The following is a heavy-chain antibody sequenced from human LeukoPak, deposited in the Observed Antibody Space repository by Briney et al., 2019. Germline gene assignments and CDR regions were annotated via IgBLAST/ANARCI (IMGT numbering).Heavy chain of an antibody. Sequence: SETLSLTCTVSGGSISSGGYYWSWIRQPSGKGLEWIAYIYQSGSTYYNPSLKSRVTISVDRSKNQFSLKLSSVTAADTAVYYCARGVIVGATRLWYFDLWGRGTLVTVSS. J-gene: IGHJ2*01. V-gene: IGHV4-30-2*01. CDR3: ARGVIVGATRLWYFDL. CDR1: GGSISSGGYY. D-gene: IGHD1-26*01. CDR2: IYQSGST.